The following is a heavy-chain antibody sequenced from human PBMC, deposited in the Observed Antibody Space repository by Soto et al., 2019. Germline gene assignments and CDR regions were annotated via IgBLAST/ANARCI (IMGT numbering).Heavy chain of an antibody. J-gene: IGHJ6*02. V-gene: IGHV5-51*01. D-gene: IGHD3-10*01. CDR3: ARFGSGTLPGYYGMDV. CDR2: IYPGDSDT. Sequence: PGESLKISCKGSGYSFTSYWIGWVRQMPGKGLEWMGIIYPGDSDTRYGPSFQGQVTISADKSISTAYLQWSSLKASDTAMYYCARFGSGTLPGYYGMDVWGQGTTVTVSS. CDR1: GYSFTSYW.